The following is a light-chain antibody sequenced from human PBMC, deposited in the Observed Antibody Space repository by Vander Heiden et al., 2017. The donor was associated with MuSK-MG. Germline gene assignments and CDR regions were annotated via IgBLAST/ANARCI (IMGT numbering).Light chain of an antibody. J-gene: IGKJ4*01. Sequence: DIQMTQSPPSLSASVGDRVTITCRASQSISSYLNWYQQKPGKAPKLLIYAASSLQSGVPSRFSGSGSGTDFTLTISSLQPEDFATYYCQQNYSTPLLTFGGGTKVEIK. CDR2: AAS. CDR3: QQNYSTPLLT. CDR1: QSISSY. V-gene: IGKV1-39*01.